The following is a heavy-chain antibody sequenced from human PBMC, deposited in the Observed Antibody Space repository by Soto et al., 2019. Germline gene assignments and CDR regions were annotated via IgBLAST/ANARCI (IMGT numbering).Heavy chain of an antibody. D-gene: IGHD1-1*01. CDR2: MSHSGGS. V-gene: IGHV4-34*01. CDR1: GGFVSSGSYY. Sequence: QVQLQQWGAGLLKPSETLSLTCAVYGGFVSSGSYYWSWIRQPPGKGLEWIGEMSHSGGSHFNPSLKSRGTRSVDPSKNQFSLKMSSVTAADTALYYCARVERGTATTVVDAFDIWGPGTMVTVSS. J-gene: IGHJ3*02. CDR3: ARVERGTATTVVDAFDI.